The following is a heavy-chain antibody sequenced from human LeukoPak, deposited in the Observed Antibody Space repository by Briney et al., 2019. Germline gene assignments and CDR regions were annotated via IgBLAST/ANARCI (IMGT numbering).Heavy chain of an antibody. V-gene: IGHV3-9*01. CDR2: ISWNSGSI. Sequence: PGGSLRLSCAASGFTFDDYAMHWVRQAPGKGLEWVSGISWNSGSIGYADSVKGRFTISRDNAKNSLYLQMNSLRAEDTAVYYCASSYSSGWPLWGQGTLVTVSS. CDR1: GFTFDDYA. D-gene: IGHD6-19*01. J-gene: IGHJ4*02. CDR3: ASSYSSGWPL.